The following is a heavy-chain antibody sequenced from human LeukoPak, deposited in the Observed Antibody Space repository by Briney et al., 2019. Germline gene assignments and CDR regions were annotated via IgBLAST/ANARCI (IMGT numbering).Heavy chain of an antibody. CDR2: IYYSGST. Sequence: SGTLSLTCTVSGGSISSSSYYWGWIRQPPGKGLEWIGSIYYSGSTYYNPSLKSRVTISVDTSKNQFSLKLSSVTAADTAVYYCARDRHYYDSFDYWGQGTLVTVSS. CDR3: ARDRHYYDSFDY. CDR1: GGSISSSSYY. J-gene: IGHJ4*02. D-gene: IGHD3-22*01. V-gene: IGHV4-39*02.